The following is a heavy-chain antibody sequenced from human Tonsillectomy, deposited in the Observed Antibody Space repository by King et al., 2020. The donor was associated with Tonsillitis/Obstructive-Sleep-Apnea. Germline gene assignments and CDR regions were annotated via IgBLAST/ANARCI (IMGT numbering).Heavy chain of an antibody. CDR3: ARGHYYGSGSYYSYYYYYMDV. V-gene: IGHV4-34*01. Sequence: HVQLQQWGAGLLKPSETLSLTCAVYGGSFSDYPWTWIRQPPGKGLEWIGEINHSGSTNYNPSLKSRVTISIDTSKNQFSLKLSSVTAADTAVYYCARGHYYGSGSYYSYYYYYMDVWGKGTTVTVSS. CDR2: INHSGST. J-gene: IGHJ6*03. D-gene: IGHD3-10*01. CDR1: GGSFSDYP.